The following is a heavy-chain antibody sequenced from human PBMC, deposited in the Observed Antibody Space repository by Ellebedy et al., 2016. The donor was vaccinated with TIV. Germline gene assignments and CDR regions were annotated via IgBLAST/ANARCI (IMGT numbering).Heavy chain of an antibody. CDR3: ARGHNHYYYGMDV. Sequence: PGGSLRLSCAASGFTFSSYAMSWVRQAPGKGLEWVSAISGSGGSTYYADSVKGRFTISRDNSKNTLYLQMNSLRAEETAVYYCARGHNHYYYGMDVWGQGTTVTVSS. J-gene: IGHJ6*02. CDR1: GFTFSSYA. CDR2: ISGSGGST. D-gene: IGHD1-14*01. V-gene: IGHV3-23*01.